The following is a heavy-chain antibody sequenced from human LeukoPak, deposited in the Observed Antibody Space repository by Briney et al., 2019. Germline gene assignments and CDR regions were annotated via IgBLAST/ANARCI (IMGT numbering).Heavy chain of an antibody. CDR2: IYYSGST. J-gene: IGHJ4*02. D-gene: IGHD1-1*01. Sequence: SETLSLTCSVSGGSISSGDYYWSWIRQPPGKGLEYIGYIYYSGSTYYNPSLKSRLTISVDTSKNQFSLKLSSVTAADTAVYYCARDYKGVGVIDYWGQGTLVTASS. CDR3: ARDYKGVGVIDY. V-gene: IGHV4-30-4*01. CDR1: GGSISSGDYY.